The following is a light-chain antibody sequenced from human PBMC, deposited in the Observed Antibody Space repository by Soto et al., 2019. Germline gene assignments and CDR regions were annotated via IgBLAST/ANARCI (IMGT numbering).Light chain of an antibody. Sequence: EIVLTQSPATQSLSPGERATLSCRASQSVSSYLAWYQQKPGQAPRLLIYDASNRATGIPARFSGSGSGTDFTLTISSLEPEDFAVYYCQQRSNRPRLTFGPGTKVDIK. CDR2: DAS. CDR1: QSVSSY. CDR3: QQRSNRPRLT. V-gene: IGKV3-11*01. J-gene: IGKJ3*01.